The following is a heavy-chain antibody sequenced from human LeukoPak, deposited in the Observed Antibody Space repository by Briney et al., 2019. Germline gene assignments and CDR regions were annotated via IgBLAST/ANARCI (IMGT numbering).Heavy chain of an antibody. CDR1: GFTFSSYN. CDR2: ITSSSSYI. D-gene: IGHD1-26*01. CDR3: ARDPYSGNYGAYYYYYMDV. V-gene: IGHV3-21*06. Sequence: PGGSLRLSCAASGFTFSSYNMNWVCQAPGKGLEWVSSITSSSSYIYYADSVKGRFTISRDNAKNSLYLQMDSLRVEDTAEYYCARDPYSGNYGAYYYYYMDVWGKGTTVTVSS. J-gene: IGHJ6*03.